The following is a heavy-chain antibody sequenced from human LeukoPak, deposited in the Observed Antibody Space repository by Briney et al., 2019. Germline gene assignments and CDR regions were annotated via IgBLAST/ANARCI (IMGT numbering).Heavy chain of an antibody. Sequence: SQTLSLTCTVSGGSISSGSYYWSWIRQPAGKGLEWIGRIYTSGSTNYNPSLKSRVTISVDTSKNQFSLKLSSVTAADTAVYYCARDRNPGGFDPWGQGTLVTVSS. V-gene: IGHV4-61*02. CDR1: GGSISSGSYY. CDR3: ARDRNPGGFDP. CDR2: IYTSGST. J-gene: IGHJ5*02.